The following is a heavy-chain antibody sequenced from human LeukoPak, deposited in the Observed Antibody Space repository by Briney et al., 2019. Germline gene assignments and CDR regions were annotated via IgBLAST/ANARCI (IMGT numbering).Heavy chain of an antibody. D-gene: IGHD4-23*01. V-gene: IGHV5-51*01. CDR1: GYSFATYW. Sequence: GESLKISCKGSGYSFATYWIGWVRQMPGKGLEWMGIIYPGDSDVRYSPPFQGQVTISVDKSISTAYLQWSSLKASDSAMYYCARLGGNSVGFDYWGQGTLVTVSS. CDR3: ARLGGNSVGFDY. CDR2: IYPGDSDV. J-gene: IGHJ4*02.